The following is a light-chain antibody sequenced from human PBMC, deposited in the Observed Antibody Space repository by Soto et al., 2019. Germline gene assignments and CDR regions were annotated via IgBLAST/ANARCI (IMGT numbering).Light chain of an antibody. J-gene: IGKJ1*01. Sequence: EIVLTQSPVTLSLSPGETATLSCRASQSVSGYIGWYQQKPGQAPRLLIYADSNRATGIPARFSGSGSGTDFTLTISSLEPEDFAVYYCQQYGSSPETFGQGTKVDIK. CDR2: ADS. CDR3: QQYGSSPET. V-gene: IGKV3-20*01. CDR1: QSVSGY.